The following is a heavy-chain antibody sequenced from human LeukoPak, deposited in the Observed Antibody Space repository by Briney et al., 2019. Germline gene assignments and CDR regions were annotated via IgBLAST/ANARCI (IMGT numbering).Heavy chain of an antibody. J-gene: IGHJ4*02. Sequence: SETLSLTCTVSGGSISSYYWSWIRQPPGKGLEWIGYIYYSGSTNYNPSLKSRVTISVDTSKNQFSLKLSSVTAADTAVYYRARDQFPFDYWGQGTLVTVSS. CDR1: GGSISSYY. CDR3: ARDQFPFDY. V-gene: IGHV4-59*01. CDR2: IYYSGST.